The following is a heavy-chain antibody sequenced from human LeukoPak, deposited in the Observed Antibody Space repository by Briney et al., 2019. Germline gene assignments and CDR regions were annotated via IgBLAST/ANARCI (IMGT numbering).Heavy chain of an antibody. D-gene: IGHD3-3*01. Sequence: GGSLRLSCAASGFTFSSYAMSWVRQAPGKGLEWVSAISGSGGSTYYADSVKGRFTISRDNAKNSMYLQMNSLRVEDTAVYYCARVEWYYWGQGTLVTVSS. J-gene: IGHJ4*02. CDR1: GFTFSSYA. V-gene: IGHV3-23*01. CDR2: ISGSGGST. CDR3: ARVEWYY.